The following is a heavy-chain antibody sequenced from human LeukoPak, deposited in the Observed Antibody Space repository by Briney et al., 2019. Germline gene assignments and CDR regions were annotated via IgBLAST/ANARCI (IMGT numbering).Heavy chain of an antibody. V-gene: IGHV3-30*03. CDR1: KFTFSNYG. CDR3: ARGGNGVNWRYFDY. Sequence: GRSLRLSCAASKFTFSNYGMRWVRQAPGKGLEWVAVISYDESTTYYADSVKGRFTISRDNPKNTLYLQMNSLIPEDTAVYYCARGGNGVNWRYFDYWGQGTLVTVSS. J-gene: IGHJ4*02. CDR2: ISYDESTT. D-gene: IGHD4-23*01.